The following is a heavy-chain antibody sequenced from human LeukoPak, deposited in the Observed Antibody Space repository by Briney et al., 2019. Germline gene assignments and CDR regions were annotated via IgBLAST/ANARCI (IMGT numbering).Heavy chain of an antibody. Sequence: ASVKVSCKASGYTFTSYYMHWVRQAPGQGLEWMGIINPSGGSTSYAQKFQGRVTMTADTSTSTAYMELRSLRSDDTAVYYCARDQSGSYVYWGQGTLVTVSS. J-gene: IGHJ4*02. D-gene: IGHD1-26*01. CDR2: INPSGGST. CDR1: GYTFTSYY. CDR3: ARDQSGSYVY. V-gene: IGHV1-46*01.